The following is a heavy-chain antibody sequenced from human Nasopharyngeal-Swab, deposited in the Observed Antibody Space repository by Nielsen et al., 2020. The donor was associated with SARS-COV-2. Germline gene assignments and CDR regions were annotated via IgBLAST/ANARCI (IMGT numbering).Heavy chain of an antibody. V-gene: IGHV1-46*01. CDR1: GYTFTNYY. J-gene: IGHJ4*02. Sequence: ASVKVSCKASGYTFTNYYMHWVRQAPGQGLEWMGIISPSGDATGYAQQFQGRVAMTRDTSTSTVYMELSSLRSEDTAVYYCVRDQGAGVAVAGCLDYWGQGTLVTVS. D-gene: IGHD6-19*01. CDR3: VRDQGAGVAVAGCLDY. CDR2: ISPSGDAT.